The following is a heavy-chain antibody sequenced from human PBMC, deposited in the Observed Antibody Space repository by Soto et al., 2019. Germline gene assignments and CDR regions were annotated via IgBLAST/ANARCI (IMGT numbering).Heavy chain of an antibody. CDR1: GFTFSSYA. CDR2: ISYDGSNK. V-gene: IGHV3-30-3*01. J-gene: IGHJ6*02. Sequence: QVQLVESGGGVVQPGRSLRLSCAASGFTFSSYAMHWVRQAPGKGLEWVAVISYDGSNKYYADSVKGRFTISRDNSKNALYRQMNSLRAEDTAVSYCASGSYYDGSGYWGRDVWGRGTTVTV. CDR3: ASGSYYDGSGYWGRDV. D-gene: IGHD3-22*01.